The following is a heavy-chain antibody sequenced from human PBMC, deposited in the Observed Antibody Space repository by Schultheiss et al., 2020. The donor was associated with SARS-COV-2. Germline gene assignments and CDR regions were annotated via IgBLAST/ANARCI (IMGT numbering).Heavy chain of an antibody. D-gene: IGHD5-24*01. V-gene: IGHV3-30*18. CDR2: TSYDGTNK. CDR3: AKNLRDGLPVYDH. J-gene: IGHJ4*02. CDR1: GFIFSSYG. Sequence: GGSLRLSCAASGFIFSSYGMHWVRQAPGKGLEWVAITSYDGTNKYYADSVKGRFTISRDNSGNTLSLQMNSLRTEDTAVYYCAKNLRDGLPVYDHWGQGALVTVSS.